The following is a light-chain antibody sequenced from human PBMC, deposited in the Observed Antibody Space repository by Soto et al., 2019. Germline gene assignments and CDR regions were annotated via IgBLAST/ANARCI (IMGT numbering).Light chain of an antibody. Sequence: DIQMTQSPSSLSASVGDGVTIPCRASQRISSYLNWSQQKPGNAPQRLIFAASSLQSGVPSRCSGSRSWPDFTLTTISLQQEDVATYYCQQSYSSSPTLGQGTKVDIK. CDR1: QRISSY. J-gene: IGKJ1*01. CDR2: AAS. CDR3: QQSYSSSPT. V-gene: IGKV1-39*01.